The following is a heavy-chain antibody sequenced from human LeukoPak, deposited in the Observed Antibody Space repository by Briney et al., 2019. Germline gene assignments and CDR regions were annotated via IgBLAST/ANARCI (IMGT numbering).Heavy chain of an antibody. CDR3: ARDQGYGDPGY. Sequence: SQTLSLTCTVSGGSISSGSYYWSGLRQPAGKGLEWIGRIYTSGSTNYNPSLNSRVTISVDTSKNQFALKLSSVTAADTAVYYCARDQGYGDPGYWGQGTLVTVSS. J-gene: IGHJ4*02. D-gene: IGHD4-17*01. V-gene: IGHV4-61*02. CDR2: IYTSGST. CDR1: GGSISSGSYY.